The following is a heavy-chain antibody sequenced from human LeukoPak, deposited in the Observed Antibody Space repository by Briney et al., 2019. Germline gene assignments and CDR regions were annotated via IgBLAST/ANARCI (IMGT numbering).Heavy chain of an antibody. CDR3: ARGLASGYPPIPFDY. J-gene: IGHJ4*02. V-gene: IGHV4-34*01. CDR2: IYYSGST. CDR1: GGSFSGYY. Sequence: PSETLSLTCAVYGGSFSGYYWGWIRQPPGKVLEWIGSIYYSGSTYYNPSLKSRVTISVDTSKNQFSLSLDSVTAADTAVYYCARGLASGYPPIPFDYWGQGTLVTVSS. D-gene: IGHD3-3*01.